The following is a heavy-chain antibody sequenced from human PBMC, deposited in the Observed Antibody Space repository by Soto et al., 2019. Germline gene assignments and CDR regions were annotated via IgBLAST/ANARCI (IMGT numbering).Heavy chain of an antibody. D-gene: IGHD4-17*01. J-gene: IGHJ4*02. CDR1: GGSISSSSYY. CDR2: IYYSGST. Sequence: SETLSLTCTVSGGSISSSSYYWGWIRQPPGKGLEWIGRIYYSGSTYYNPSLKSRVTISVDTSKNQFSLKLSSVTAADTAVYYCARQHRGTVTTSGSKKYYFDYWGQGTLVTVSS. V-gene: IGHV4-39*01. CDR3: ARQHRGTVTTSGSKKYYFDY.